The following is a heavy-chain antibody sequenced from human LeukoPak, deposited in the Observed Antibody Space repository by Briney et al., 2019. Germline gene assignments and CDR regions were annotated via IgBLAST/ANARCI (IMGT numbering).Heavy chain of an antibody. CDR1: GGSISNYY. V-gene: IGHV4-59*12. J-gene: IGHJ4*02. D-gene: IGHD2-2*01. CDR3: ARVVLGYCSSTSCYGDFDY. CDR2: IYYSGTT. Sequence: SETLSLTCTVSGGSISNYYWNWIRQPPGKGLEWIGYIYYSGTTNYNPSLKSRVSMSVDTSKNQFSLKLSSVTAADTAVYYCARVVLGYCSSTSCYGDFDYWGQGTLVTVSS.